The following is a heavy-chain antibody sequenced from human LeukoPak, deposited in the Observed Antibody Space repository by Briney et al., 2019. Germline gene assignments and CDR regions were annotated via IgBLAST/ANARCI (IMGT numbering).Heavy chain of an antibody. V-gene: IGHV1-46*01. Sequence: GASVKVSCKASGYTFTSYYMHWVRQAPGQGLEWMGIINPSGGSTSYAQKFQGRVTMTRDTSTSTVYMELSNLRSEDTAVYYCAREVTYGSGSYYNGDYWGQGTLVTVSS. D-gene: IGHD3-10*01. J-gene: IGHJ4*02. CDR1: GYTFTSYY. CDR3: AREVTYGSGSYYNGDY. CDR2: INPSGGST.